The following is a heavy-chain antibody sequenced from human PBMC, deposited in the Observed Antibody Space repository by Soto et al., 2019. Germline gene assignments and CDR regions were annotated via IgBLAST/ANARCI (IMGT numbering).Heavy chain of an antibody. CDR2: ISVSGDTK. CDR3: AKYCSSDVCFDY. D-gene: IGHD2-8*01. CDR1: GFTFSSCS. J-gene: IGHJ4*02. V-gene: IGHV3-48*02. Sequence: EVQLVESGGGLVQPGGSLRLSCASSGFTFSSCSMNWVRQAPGKGLEWVSFISVSGDTKYYADSVKGRFTISRDNAKNSLYLQMSSLRDEDTAVYYCAKYCSSDVCFDYWGQGTLVTVSS.